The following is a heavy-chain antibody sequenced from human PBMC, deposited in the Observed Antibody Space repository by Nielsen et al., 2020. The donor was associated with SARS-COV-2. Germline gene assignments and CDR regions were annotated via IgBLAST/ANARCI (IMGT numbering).Heavy chain of an antibody. Sequence: SETLSLTCAVYGGSFSGYYWSWIRQPPGKGLEWIGEINHSGSTNYNPSLKSRVTISVDKSKNQFSLKLSSVTAADTAVYYCARELPVVGVFDYWGQGTLVTVSS. CDR1: GGSFSGYY. CDR2: INHSGST. CDR3: ARELPVVGVFDY. D-gene: IGHD2-15*01. J-gene: IGHJ4*02. V-gene: IGHV4-34*01.